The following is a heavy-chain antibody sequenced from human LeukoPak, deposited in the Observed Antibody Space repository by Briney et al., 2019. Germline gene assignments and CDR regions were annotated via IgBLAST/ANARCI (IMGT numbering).Heavy chain of an antibody. J-gene: IGHJ4*02. Sequence: GGSLRLSCAASGFTFSSYSMNWVRQAPGKGLEWVSSISSSSSYIYYADSVKGRFTISRDNAKNSLYLRMNSLRAEDTAVYYCARDLSEMATTYYFDYWGQGTLVTVSS. V-gene: IGHV3-21*01. CDR3: ARDLSEMATTYYFDY. D-gene: IGHD5-24*01. CDR1: GFTFSSYS. CDR2: ISSSSSYI.